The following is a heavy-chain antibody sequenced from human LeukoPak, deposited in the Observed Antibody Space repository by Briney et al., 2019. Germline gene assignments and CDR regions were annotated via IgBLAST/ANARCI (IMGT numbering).Heavy chain of an antibody. CDR1: GSSISSGYY. V-gene: IGHV4-38-2*02. Sequence: SETLSLTCIVSGSSISSGYYWGWIRQPPGKGLDWIGNIYHGGNTYYNPSLKSRVTMSVDTSKNQFSLKLSSVTAADTAVYYCARVGYYPDYYMDVWGKGTTVTVSS. CDR2: IYHGGNT. CDR3: ARVGYYPDYYMDV. D-gene: IGHD2-21*01. J-gene: IGHJ6*03.